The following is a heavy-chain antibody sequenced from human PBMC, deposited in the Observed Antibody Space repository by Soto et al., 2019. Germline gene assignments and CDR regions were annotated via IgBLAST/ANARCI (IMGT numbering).Heavy chain of an antibody. D-gene: IGHD6-19*01. CDR3: AAHVPEAVAAHLY. J-gene: IGHJ4*02. CDR1: GGTFSSYA. V-gene: IGHV1-69*06. CDR2: IIPIFGTA. Sequence: GASVKVSCKASGGTFSSYAISWVRQAPGQGLEWMGGIIPIFGTANYAQKFQGRVTITADKSTSTAYMELSSLRSEDTAVYYCAAHVPEAVAAHLYWGQGTLVTVTS.